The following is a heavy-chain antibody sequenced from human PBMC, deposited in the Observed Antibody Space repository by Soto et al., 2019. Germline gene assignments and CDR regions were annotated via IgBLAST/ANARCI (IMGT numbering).Heavy chain of an antibody. CDR1: GYTFTGYY. V-gene: IGHV1-2*04. CDR2: INPNSGGT. J-gene: IGHJ6*02. D-gene: IGHD6-13*01. Sequence: QVQLVQSGAEVKKPGASVKVSCKASGYTFTGYYMHWVRQAPGQGLEWMGWINPNSGGTNYAQKFQGWVTMTRDTSISTAYMELSRLRSDDTAVYYCAREERDSSSWYAYYYYGMDVWGQGTTVTVSS. CDR3: AREERDSSSWYAYYYYGMDV.